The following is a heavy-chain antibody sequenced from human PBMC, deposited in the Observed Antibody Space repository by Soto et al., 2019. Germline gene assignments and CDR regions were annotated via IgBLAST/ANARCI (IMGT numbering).Heavy chain of an antibody. Sequence: SETLSLTCTVSGGSVSSGSSYWSWIRQPPGKGLGWIAYIYYSGNTNYNPSLKSRVTISVDTSKNQFSLKLSSVTAADTAVYYCARESVYYYGMYVWGQGTTVTVS. CDR1: GGSVSSGSSY. V-gene: IGHV4-61*01. J-gene: IGHJ6*02. CDR2: IYYSGNT. CDR3: ARESVYYYGMYV.